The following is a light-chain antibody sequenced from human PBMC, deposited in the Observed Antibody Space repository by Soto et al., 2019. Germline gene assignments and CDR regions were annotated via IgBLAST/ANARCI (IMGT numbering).Light chain of an antibody. J-gene: IGKJ2*01. CDR2: KAS. CDR3: QQYISYSPNT. V-gene: IGKV1-5*03. CDR1: QSISSW. Sequence: DIQMTQSPSTLSASVGDRVTITCRASQSISSWLAWYQQKPGKAPKLLIYKASSLESGVPPRFSGSGSGTEFTLTISSLQPDDFATYYCQQYISYSPNTFGQGTKLEIK.